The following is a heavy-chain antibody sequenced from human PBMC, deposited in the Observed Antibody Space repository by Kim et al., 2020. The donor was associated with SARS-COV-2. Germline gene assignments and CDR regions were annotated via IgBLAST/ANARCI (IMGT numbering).Heavy chain of an antibody. V-gene: IGHV3-48*02. CDR3: AREYTRSCSCGDFHEY. Sequence: SVKGRFTISRDNAKNSLYLQMNSLRDEDTAVYYCAREYTRSCSCGDFHEYWGQGGLVAVAS. D-gene: IGHD4-17*01. J-gene: IGHJ4*02.